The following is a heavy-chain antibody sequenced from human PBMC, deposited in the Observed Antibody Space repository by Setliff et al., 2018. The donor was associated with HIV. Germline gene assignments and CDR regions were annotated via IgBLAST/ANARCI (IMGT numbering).Heavy chain of an antibody. D-gene: IGHD2-2*01. CDR2: IHYGGTT. V-gene: IGHV4-39*01. CDR3: ARTRDCSSSGCFHHAFDM. J-gene: IGHJ3*02. CDR1: GGSISIHPFY. Sequence: PSETLSLTCTVSGGSISIHPFYWGWIRQPPGKGLEWIGSIHYGGTTYSNPSLRSRVAFSVDTSKNQFSLQLSSVTAADMAVYYCARTRDCSSSGCFHHAFDMWGQGTMVTVSS.